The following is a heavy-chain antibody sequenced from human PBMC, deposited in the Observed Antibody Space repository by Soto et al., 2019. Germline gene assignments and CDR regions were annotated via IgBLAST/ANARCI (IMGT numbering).Heavy chain of an antibody. J-gene: IGHJ4*02. D-gene: IGHD3-3*01. CDR1: GYTFTSYA. V-gene: IGHV1-3*05. CDR2: IDAGNGNT. Sequence: QVQLVQSGAEEKRPGASMKISCKTSGYTFTSYAIHWVRQAPGQGLEWMGWIDAGNGNTKYSQKFQGRVTMTRDTSESTAYMELSSLRSEDTAVYYCARNYDSPLHYWGQGTLVTVSS. CDR3: ARNYDSPLHY.